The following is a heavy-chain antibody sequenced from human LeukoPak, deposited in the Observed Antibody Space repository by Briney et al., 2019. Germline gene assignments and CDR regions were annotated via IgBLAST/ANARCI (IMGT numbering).Heavy chain of an antibody. CDR2: ISGSGGST. J-gene: IGHJ4*02. CDR1: GFTVSSNY. V-gene: IGHV3-23*01. CDR3: AKGPRSGDNFDY. D-gene: IGHD2-21*01. Sequence: GGSLRLSCAASGFTVSSNYVSWVRQALGKGLEWVSAISGSGGSTYYADSVKGRITISRDNSKNTLYLQMNSLRAEDTAVYYCAKGPRSGDNFDYWGQGTLVTVSS.